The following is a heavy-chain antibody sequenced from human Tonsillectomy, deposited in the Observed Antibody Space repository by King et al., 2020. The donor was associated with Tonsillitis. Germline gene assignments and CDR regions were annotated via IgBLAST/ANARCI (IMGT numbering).Heavy chain of an antibody. J-gene: IGHJ4*02. CDR2: IFYSGST. D-gene: IGHD5-24*01. CDR3: ARYGMASTPWGFDC. Sequence: VQLQESGPGLVKPSETLSLTCTVSDGSISGHYWSWIRQPPGKGLEWIGLIFYSGSTTYNPSLKSRVTISLDTSKNQFSLSLTSVTAADTAVYYCARYGMASTPWGFDCWGQGTLVTVSS. CDR1: DGSISGHY. V-gene: IGHV4-59*08.